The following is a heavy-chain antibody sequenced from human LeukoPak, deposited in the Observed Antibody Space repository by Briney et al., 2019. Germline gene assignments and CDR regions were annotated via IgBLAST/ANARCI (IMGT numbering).Heavy chain of an antibody. CDR3: ASLYDSSGPDAFDI. CDR2: ISHSGST. J-gene: IGHJ3*02. V-gene: IGHV4-34*01. Sequence: SETLSLTCAVYGGSFSGYYWSWIRQPPGKGLEWIGEISHSGSTNYNPSLKSRVTISVDTSKNQFSLKLSSVTAADTAVYYCASLYDSSGPDAFDIWGQGTMVTVSS. CDR1: GGSFSGYY. D-gene: IGHD3-22*01.